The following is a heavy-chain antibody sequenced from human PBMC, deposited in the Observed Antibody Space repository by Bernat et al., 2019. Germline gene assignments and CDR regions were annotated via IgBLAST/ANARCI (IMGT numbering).Heavy chain of an antibody. Sequence: EVQLVESGGGLIQPGGSLRLSCAASGFTVSSNYMSWVRQAPGKGLEWVSVISGSGGSTYYADSVKGRFTISRDNSKNTLYLQMNSLRAEDTAVYYCARGTSTSAPYMDVWGKGTTVTVSS. J-gene: IGHJ6*03. CDR2: ISGSGGST. CDR3: ARGTSTSAPYMDV. CDR1: GFTVSSNY. V-gene: IGHV3-53*01.